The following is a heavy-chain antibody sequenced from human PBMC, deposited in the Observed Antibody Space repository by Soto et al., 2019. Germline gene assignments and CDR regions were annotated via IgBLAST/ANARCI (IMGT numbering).Heavy chain of an antibody. Sequence: SETLSLTCTVSGGSISSSSYYWGWIRQPPGKGLEWIGSIYYSGSTYYNPSLKSRVTISVDTSKNQFSLKLSSVTAADTAVYYCARLIFGIDYGDSEYNFDYWGQGTLVTVSS. V-gene: IGHV4-39*01. CDR3: ARLIFGIDYGDSEYNFDY. J-gene: IGHJ4*02. CDR2: IYYSGST. D-gene: IGHD4-17*01. CDR1: GGSISSSSYY.